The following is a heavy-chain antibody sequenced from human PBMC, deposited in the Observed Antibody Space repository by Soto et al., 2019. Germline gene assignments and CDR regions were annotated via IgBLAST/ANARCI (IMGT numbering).Heavy chain of an antibody. CDR3: ASSSSTSCYVRI. CDR2: INHSGST. D-gene: IGHD2-2*01. Sequence: SETLSLTCAVYGGSFSGYYWSWIRQPPGKGLEWIGEINHSGSTNYNPSLKSRVTISVDTSKNQFSLKLSSVTAADTAVYYCASSSSTSCYVRIWGQGTLVTVSS. V-gene: IGHV4-34*01. J-gene: IGHJ4*02. CDR1: GGSFSGYY.